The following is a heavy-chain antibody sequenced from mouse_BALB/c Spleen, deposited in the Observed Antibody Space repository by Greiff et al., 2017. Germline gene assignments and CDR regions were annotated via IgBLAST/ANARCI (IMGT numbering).Heavy chain of an antibody. CDR2: IDPENGDT. CDR3: ARSTATAY. CDR1: GFNIKDYY. J-gene: IGHJ3*01. Sequence: VQLQQSGAELVRSGASVKLSCTASGFNIKDYYMHWVKQRPEQGLEWIGWIDPENGDTEYAPKFQGKATMTADTSSNTAYLQLSSLTSEDTAVYYCARSTATAYWGQGTLVTVSA. V-gene: IGHV14-4*02. D-gene: IGHD1-2*01.